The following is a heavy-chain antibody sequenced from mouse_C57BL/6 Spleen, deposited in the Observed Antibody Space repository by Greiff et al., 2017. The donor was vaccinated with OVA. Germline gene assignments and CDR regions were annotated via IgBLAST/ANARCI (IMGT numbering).Heavy chain of an antibody. CDR2: ISDGGSYT. CDR3: AREDPNGDVNYAMDY. J-gene: IGHJ4*01. CDR1: GFTFSSYA. Sequence: EVQLVESGGGLVKPGGSLKLSCAASGFTFSSYAMSWVRQTPEKRLEWVATISDGGSYTYYPDNVKGRFTISRDNAKNNRYLQMSHLKSEDTAMYYCAREDPNGDVNYAMDYWGQGTSVTVSA. D-gene: IGHD4-1*01. V-gene: IGHV5-4*01.